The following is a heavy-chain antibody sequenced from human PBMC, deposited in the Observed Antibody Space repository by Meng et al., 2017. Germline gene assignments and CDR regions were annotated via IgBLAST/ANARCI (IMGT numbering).Heavy chain of an antibody. CDR2: IYHSGST. CDR1: GGSISSSNW. V-gene: IGHV4-4*02. CDR3: ARRGIAAAGNNWFDP. D-gene: IGHD6-13*01. Sequence: QLAEPGRGLGKPSGTLSCTGAVAGGSISSSNWWSWVRQPPGKGLEWIGEIYHSGSTNYNPSLKSRDTISVDKSKNQFSLKLSSVTAADTAVYYCARRGIAAAGNNWFDPWGQGTLVTVSS. J-gene: IGHJ5*02.